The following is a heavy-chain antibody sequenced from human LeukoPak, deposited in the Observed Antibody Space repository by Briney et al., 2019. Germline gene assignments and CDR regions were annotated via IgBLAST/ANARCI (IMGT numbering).Heavy chain of an antibody. CDR2: ISWNSGNI. V-gene: IGHV3-9*01. D-gene: IGHD2-15*01. CDR1: GFTFDDYA. J-gene: IGHJ3*02. Sequence: PGGSLRLSCAASGFTFDDYAMHWVRQAPGKGLEWVSGISWNSGNIGYADSVKGRFTISRDNAKNSLYLQMNSLRAEDTALYYCAKVGRTDEGYCSGGSCYPHDAFDIWGQGTMVTVSS. CDR3: AKVGRTDEGYCSGGSCYPHDAFDI.